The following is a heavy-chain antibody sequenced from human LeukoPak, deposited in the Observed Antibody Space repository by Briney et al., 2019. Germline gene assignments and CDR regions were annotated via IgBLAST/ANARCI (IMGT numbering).Heavy chain of an antibody. CDR3: ARDYCGGDCFPDY. CDR2: FDPEDGET. D-gene: IGHD2-21*02. CDR1: GYTLTELS. J-gene: IGHJ4*02. V-gene: IGHV1-24*01. Sequence: ASVKVSCKVSGYTLTELSMHWVRQAPGKGLEWMGGFDPEDGETIYAQKFQGRVTMTEDTSTDTAYMELSRLRSDDTAVYYCARDYCGGDCFPDYWGQGTLVTVSS.